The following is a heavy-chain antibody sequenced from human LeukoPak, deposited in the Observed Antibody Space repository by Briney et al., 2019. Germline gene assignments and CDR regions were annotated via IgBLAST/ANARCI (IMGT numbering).Heavy chain of an antibody. D-gene: IGHD7-27*01. CDR3: AHRRLLSGAFWAFDM. V-gene: IGHV2-5*02. CDR1: GFSLSTRGVG. CDR2: IYWDDDK. J-gene: IGHJ3*02. Sequence: SGPTLVNPTQTLTLTCTFSGFSLSTRGVGVGWIRQPPGKALECLALIYWDDDKRYSPSLKSRLTITKDTSKNQVVLTMTNMDPVDTATYSCAHRRLLSGAFWAFDMWGQGTMVTVSS.